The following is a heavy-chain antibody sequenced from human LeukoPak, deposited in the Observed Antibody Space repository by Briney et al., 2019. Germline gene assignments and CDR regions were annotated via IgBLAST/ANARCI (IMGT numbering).Heavy chain of an antibody. V-gene: IGHV1-46*01. CDR3: ARGRTLFDY. Sequence: ASVKVSFKASGYTFTIYYMHWVRQAPGQGLEWMGIINPSGGATTYAQQFRDRVTMTRDTSTSTVYVELSSLRSEDAAVYYCARGRTLFDYWGQGTLVTVSS. CDR1: GYTFTIYY. J-gene: IGHJ4*02. CDR2: INPSGGAT.